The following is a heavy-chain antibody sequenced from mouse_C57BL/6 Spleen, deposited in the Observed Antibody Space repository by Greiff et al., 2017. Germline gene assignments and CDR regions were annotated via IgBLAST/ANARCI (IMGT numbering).Heavy chain of an antibody. J-gene: IGHJ1*03. D-gene: IGHD1-1*01. V-gene: IGHV1-69*01. CDR2: IDPSDSYT. CDR1: GYTFTSYW. Sequence: QVQLKQPGAELVMPGASVKLSCKASGYTFTSYWMHWVKQRPGQGLEWIGEIDPSDSYTNYNQKFTGKSTLTVDKSSGPASMQLSSLTSEDSAVDYFARGDYGSSHWYFDVWGTGTTGTVSS. CDR3: ARGDYGSSHWYFDV.